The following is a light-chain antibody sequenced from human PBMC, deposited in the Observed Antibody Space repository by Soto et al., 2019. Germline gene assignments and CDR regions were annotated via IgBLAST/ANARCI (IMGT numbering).Light chain of an antibody. J-gene: IGKJ1*01. Sequence: EIVMTQSPATLSASPGERATLSCRASQSVSSNLAWYQQKPGQVPRLLIYGASTRATGIPARFSGSGSGTEFTLTISSLQSEDFAVYYCQQYNNWPRTFGQGTKVDI. CDR2: GAS. CDR1: QSVSSN. CDR3: QQYNNWPRT. V-gene: IGKV3-15*01.